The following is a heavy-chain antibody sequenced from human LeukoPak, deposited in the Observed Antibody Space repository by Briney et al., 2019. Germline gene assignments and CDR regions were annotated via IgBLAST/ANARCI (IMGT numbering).Heavy chain of an antibody. CDR1: GGTFSSYA. V-gene: IGHV1-69*06. CDR2: IIPIFGTA. J-gene: IGHJ5*02. CDR3: AWCASCYLGWFDP. D-gene: IGHD2-2*01. Sequence: SVKVSCKASGGTFSSYAISWVRQAPGQGHEWMGGIIPIFGTANYAQKFQGRVTITADKSTSTAYMELSSLRSEDTAVYYCAWCASCYLGWFDPWGQGTLVTVSS.